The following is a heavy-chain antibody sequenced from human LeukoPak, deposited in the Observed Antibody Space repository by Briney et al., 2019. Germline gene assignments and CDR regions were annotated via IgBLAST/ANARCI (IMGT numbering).Heavy chain of an antibody. J-gene: IGHJ3*02. Sequence: SVKVSCKASGGTLRSYAISWVRQAPGQGLEWMGGIIPLFGAANYAQKFQGRVTITADKSTSTAYMELSSLRSEDTAVYYCAREGGPGVVVPAAKSEAFDIWGQGTMVTVSS. CDR2: IIPLFGAA. V-gene: IGHV1-69*06. D-gene: IGHD2-2*01. CDR1: GGTLRSYA. CDR3: AREGGPGVVVPAAKSEAFDI.